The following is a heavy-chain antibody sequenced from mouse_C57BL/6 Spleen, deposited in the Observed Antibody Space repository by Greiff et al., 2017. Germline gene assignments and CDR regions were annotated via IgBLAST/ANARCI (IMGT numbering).Heavy chain of an antibody. Sequence: EVMLVESGEGLVKPGGSLKLSCAASGFTFSSYAMSWVRQTPEKRLEWVAYISSGGDYIYYADTVKGRFTISSDNARNTLYLQMSSLKSEDTAMYYCTRDGGYFDYWGQGTTLTVSS. D-gene: IGHD2-3*01. CDR1: GFTFSSYA. V-gene: IGHV5-9-1*02. CDR2: ISSGGDYI. J-gene: IGHJ2*01. CDR3: TRDGGYFDY.